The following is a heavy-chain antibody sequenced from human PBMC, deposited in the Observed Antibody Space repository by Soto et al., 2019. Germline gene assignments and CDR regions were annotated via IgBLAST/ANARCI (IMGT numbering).Heavy chain of an antibody. CDR2: IYYSGST. D-gene: IGHD6-6*01. CDR3: ARDHEYSSSRAFDI. V-gene: IGHV4-30-4*01. J-gene: IGHJ3*02. Sequence: TLSLTCTVSGGSISSGDYYWSLIRQPPGKGLEWIGYIYYSGSTYYNPSLKSRVTISVDTSKNQFSLKLSSVTAADTAVYYCARDHEYSSSRAFDIWGQGTMVTVSS. CDR1: GGSISSGDYY.